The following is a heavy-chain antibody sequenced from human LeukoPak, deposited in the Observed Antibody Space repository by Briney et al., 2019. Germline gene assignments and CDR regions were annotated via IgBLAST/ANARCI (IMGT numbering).Heavy chain of an antibody. V-gene: IGHV6-1*01. Sequence: SQTLSLTCALSGDSVSSNSAAWHWIRQSPSRGLEWLGRTYYRSKWYNDHAVSVKSRITINPDTSKNQFSLQLNSVTPEDTAVYYCARAPPLYSSGWYPNNYYFDYWGQGTLVTVSS. D-gene: IGHD6-19*01. J-gene: IGHJ4*02. CDR2: TYYRSKWYN. CDR3: ARAPPLYSSGWYPNNYYFDY. CDR1: GDSVSSNSAA.